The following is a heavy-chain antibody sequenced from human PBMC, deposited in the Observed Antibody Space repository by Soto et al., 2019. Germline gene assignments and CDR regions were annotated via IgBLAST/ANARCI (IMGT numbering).Heavy chain of an antibody. CDR1: GFTFSSYG. J-gene: IGHJ4*02. D-gene: IGHD3-10*01. V-gene: IGHV3-30*18. CDR3: AKWNGGSDY. CDR2: ISYDGSYK. Sequence: QVQLVESGGGVVQPGRSLSLSCAASGFTFSSYGMHWVRQAPGKGLEWVAVISYDGSYKYYADSVKGRFTISRDNSKNTLYLQMNSLRAEDTAVYYCAKWNGGSDYWGQGTRVTVSS.